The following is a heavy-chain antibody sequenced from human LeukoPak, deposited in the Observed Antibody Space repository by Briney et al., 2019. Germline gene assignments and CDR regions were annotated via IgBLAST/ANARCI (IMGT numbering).Heavy chain of an antibody. J-gene: IGHJ4*02. CDR1: GGSISSGSYY. Sequence: PSETLSLTCTVSGGSISSGSYYWSWIRQPAGKGLEWIGRIYTSGSTNYNPSLKSRVTISVDTSKNQFSLKLSSVTAADTAVYYCASGLVSGGATTLDYWGQGTLVTVSS. CDR2: IYTSGST. CDR3: ASGLVSGGATTLDY. D-gene: IGHD1-26*01. V-gene: IGHV4-61*02.